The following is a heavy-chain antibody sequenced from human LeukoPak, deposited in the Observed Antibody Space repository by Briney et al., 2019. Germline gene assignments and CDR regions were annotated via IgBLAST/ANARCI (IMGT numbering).Heavy chain of an antibody. Sequence: ASVKVSCKASGYTFTDYDINWVRQATGQGPEWMGWMNPKSGNTGYAQKFQGRVTMTRNTSISTAYMELSSLRSDDTAVYYCARDQDIVVVVAALRQREMGGFDPWGQGTLVTVSS. J-gene: IGHJ5*02. V-gene: IGHV1-8*01. CDR3: ARDQDIVVVVAALRQREMGGFDP. CDR1: GYTFTDYD. D-gene: IGHD2-15*01. CDR2: MNPKSGNT.